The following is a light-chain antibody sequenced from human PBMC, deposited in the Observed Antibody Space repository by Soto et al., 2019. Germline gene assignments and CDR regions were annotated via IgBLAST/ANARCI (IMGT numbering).Light chain of an antibody. J-gene: IGKJ1*01. CDR3: HQSYSTSWT. V-gene: IGKV1-39*01. Sequence: DIQMTQSPSSLSASLGDRVTITCRASQNINAFLHWYQQKPGQAPKLLIYAASRLQTGVPSRFTGSGSGTDFTLTIISLRPEDSATYFCHQSYSTSWTFCQGTKVEIK. CDR2: AAS. CDR1: QNINAF.